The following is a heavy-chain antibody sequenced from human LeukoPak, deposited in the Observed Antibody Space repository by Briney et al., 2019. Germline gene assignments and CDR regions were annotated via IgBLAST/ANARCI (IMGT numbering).Heavy chain of an antibody. CDR2: IKQDGSEK. V-gene: IGHV3-7*05. CDR3: AKRLNYDILTGETPFDY. Sequence: GGSLRLSCAASGFTFSSYWMTWVRQAPGKGLEWVASIKQDGSEKYYVDSVKGRFTISRDNAKNSLYLQMNSLRAEDTAVYYCAKRLNYDILTGETPFDYWGQGTLATVSS. D-gene: IGHD3-9*01. J-gene: IGHJ4*02. CDR1: GFTFSSYW.